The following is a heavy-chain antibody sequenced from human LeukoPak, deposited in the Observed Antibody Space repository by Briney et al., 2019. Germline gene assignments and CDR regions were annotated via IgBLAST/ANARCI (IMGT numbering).Heavy chain of an antibody. CDR1: GGSISSGGYY. J-gene: IGHJ4*02. V-gene: IGHV4-31*03. CDR3: ATTVGSYFDY. Sequence: MPSQTLSLTCTVSGGSISSGGYYWSWIRQHPGKGLEWIGYIYYSGSTYYNPSLKSRVTMSVDTSENQLSLKLSSVTAADTAVYYCATTVGSYFDYWSQGTLVTVSS. D-gene: IGHD3-16*01. CDR2: IYYSGST.